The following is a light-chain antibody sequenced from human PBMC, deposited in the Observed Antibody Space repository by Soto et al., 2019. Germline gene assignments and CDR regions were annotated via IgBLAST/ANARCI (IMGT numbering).Light chain of an antibody. CDR3: HQRQSSPRT. CDR1: QYINTR. Sequence: EIVLTQSPATLSSFPGDRFTLSCMASQYINTRLAWYQHRPGQAPRLLIYQTSIRAAGIPARFSASGTGTDFTLTISDVPPEDFELYYCHQRQSSPRTFGQGTKVDIK. J-gene: IGKJ1*01. V-gene: IGKV3-11*01. CDR2: QTS.